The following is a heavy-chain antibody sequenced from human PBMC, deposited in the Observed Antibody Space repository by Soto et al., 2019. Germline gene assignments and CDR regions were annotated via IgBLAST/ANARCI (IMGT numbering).Heavy chain of an antibody. J-gene: IGHJ4*02. Sequence: QVQLVESGGGVVQPGSSLRLSCAASGFTFSSYAMHCVRQAPGKGLEWVAVISYDGSNKYYADSVKGRFTISRDNSKNTLYLQMNSLRAEDTAVYYCAREDSSSYRFDYWGQGTLVTFSS. CDR3: AREDSSSYRFDY. V-gene: IGHV3-30-3*01. CDR1: GFTFSSYA. CDR2: ISYDGSNK. D-gene: IGHD6-6*01.